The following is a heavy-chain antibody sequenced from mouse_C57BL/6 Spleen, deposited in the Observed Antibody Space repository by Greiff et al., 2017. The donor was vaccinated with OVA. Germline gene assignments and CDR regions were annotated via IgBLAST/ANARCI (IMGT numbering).Heavy chain of an antibody. D-gene: IGHD1-1*01. CDR1: GFTFSSYG. V-gene: IGHV5-6*01. CDR3: SRPPYGSSPYFDC. J-gene: IGHJ2*01. Sequence: EVKVVESGGDLVKPGGSLKLSCAASGFTFSSYGMSWVRQTPDKRLEWVATISSGGSYTYYPDSVKGRFTISRDNAQNTLYLQMSSRNSEDTAMYYCSRPPYGSSPYFDCWGQGTTLTVSS. CDR2: ISSGGSYT.